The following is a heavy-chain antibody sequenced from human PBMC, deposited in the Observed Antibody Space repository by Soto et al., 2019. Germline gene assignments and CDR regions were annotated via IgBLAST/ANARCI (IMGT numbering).Heavy chain of an antibody. V-gene: IGHV4-59*01. Sequence: PSETLSLTCSVSGDSSAAYYWNWIRQPPGKPLEWIGYFHNDKSTTYNPSLKSRASISVDSSKRQVSLKISSVTAADTAVYYCAGDSTSWFLFDTWGQGVLVTVSS. CDR3: AGDSTSWFLFDT. CDR2: FHNDKST. D-gene: IGHD2-2*01. J-gene: IGHJ4*02. CDR1: GDSSAAYY.